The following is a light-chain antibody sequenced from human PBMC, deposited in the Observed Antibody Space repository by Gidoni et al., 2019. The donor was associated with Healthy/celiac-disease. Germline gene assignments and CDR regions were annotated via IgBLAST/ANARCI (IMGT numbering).Light chain of an antibody. J-gene: IGKJ2*01. CDR3: QQYNNWPPYT. CDR2: GAS. V-gene: IGKV3-15*01. CDR1: PSVSSN. Sequence: ERVMTQSPATLSVSPGERATLSCRASPSVSSNLAWYQQKPGQAPRLLIYGASTRATGIPARFSGSGSGTEFTLTISSLQSEDFAVYYCQQYNNWPPYTFGQGTKLEIK.